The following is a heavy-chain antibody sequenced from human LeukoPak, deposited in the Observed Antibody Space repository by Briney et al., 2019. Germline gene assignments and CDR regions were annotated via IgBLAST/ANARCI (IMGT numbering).Heavy chain of an antibody. CDR1: GFTFSGSA. D-gene: IGHD3-10*01. Sequence: GGSLRLSCAASGFTFSGSAMHWVRQPPGKGLEWIGRIRSKNNNYATVYVASVKGRFTISRDDSDNPAYLQMNSLKTEDTAVYYCTRSASTTRGGYGLDVWGQGTTVTVSS. CDR2: IRSKNNNYAT. CDR3: TRSASTTRGGYGLDV. V-gene: IGHV3-73*01. J-gene: IGHJ6*02.